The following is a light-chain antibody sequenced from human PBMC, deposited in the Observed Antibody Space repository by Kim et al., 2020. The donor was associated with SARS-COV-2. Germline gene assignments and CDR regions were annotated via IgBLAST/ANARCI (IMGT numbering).Light chain of an antibody. V-gene: IGKV3-20*01. J-gene: IGKJ1*01. CDR3: QQYETSSWT. Sequence: EILLTQSPGTLSLSPGERVTLSCRASQTVSSRFLAWYQQKPGQAPRLLIHDTTSRATGIPDRFRGSGSGTDFTLTISRLEPEDFAVYYCQQYETSSWTFGQGTKVDIK. CDR2: DTT. CDR1: QTVSSRF.